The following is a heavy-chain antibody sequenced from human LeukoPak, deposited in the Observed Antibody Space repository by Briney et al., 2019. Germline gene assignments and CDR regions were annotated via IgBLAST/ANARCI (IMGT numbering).Heavy chain of an antibody. V-gene: IGHV4-59*08. CDR2: IYSTGST. J-gene: IGHJ4*02. Sequence: SETLSLTCAVYGGSFSGYYWSWLRQPPGKGLEWIGHIYSTGSTTYSPSLKSRVIMSADTSKNQFSLKVTSVTAADTAVYYCARHRSEGSNLLDSWGQGALVTVSS. CDR1: GGSFSGYY. CDR3: ARHRSEGSNLLDS.